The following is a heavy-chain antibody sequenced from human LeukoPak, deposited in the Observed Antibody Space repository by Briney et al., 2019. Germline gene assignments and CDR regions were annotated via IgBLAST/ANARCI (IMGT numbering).Heavy chain of an antibody. D-gene: IGHD2-2*01. J-gene: IGHJ3*02. CDR1: GYTFTSYY. V-gene: IGHV1-46*01. CDR2: INPSGGGT. CDR3: AREVLVAADAFDI. Sequence: ASVTVSCTASGYTFTSYYMHWVRQAPGQGLEWMGIINPSGGGTSYAQKFQGRVTMTRDTSTSTVYMELSSLRSEDTAVYHCAREVLVAADAFDIWGQGTMVTVSS.